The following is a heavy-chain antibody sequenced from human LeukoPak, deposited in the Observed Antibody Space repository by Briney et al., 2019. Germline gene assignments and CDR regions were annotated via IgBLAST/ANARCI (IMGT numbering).Heavy chain of an antibody. D-gene: IGHD3-10*01. Sequence: SETLSLTCTVSGGSISSYYWSWIRQPAGKGLEWIGRIYTSGSTNYNPSLKSRVTMSVDTSKNQFSLKLSSVTAADTAVYYCARGQVLWFEDLIWFDPWGQGTLVTVSS. J-gene: IGHJ5*02. CDR1: GGSISSYY. V-gene: IGHV4-4*07. CDR2: IYTSGST. CDR3: ARGQVLWFEDLIWFDP.